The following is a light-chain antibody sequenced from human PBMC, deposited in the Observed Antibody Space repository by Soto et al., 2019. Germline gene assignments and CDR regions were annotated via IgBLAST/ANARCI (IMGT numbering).Light chain of an antibody. Sequence: QSVLTQPPSASGTPGQRVTISCSGRSSNIGSNTVNWYQQLPGTAPKLLIYSNNQRPSGVPDRFSGSKSGTSASLAISGLQSEDEADYYCAAWDDSLNGYVFGNGTKVTVL. CDR2: SNN. J-gene: IGLJ1*01. V-gene: IGLV1-44*01. CDR1: SSNIGSNT. CDR3: AAWDDSLNGYV.